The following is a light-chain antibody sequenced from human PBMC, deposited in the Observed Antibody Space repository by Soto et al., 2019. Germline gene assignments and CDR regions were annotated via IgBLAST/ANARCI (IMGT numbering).Light chain of an antibody. CDR2: LNSDGSH. CDR1: SVHSSYA. CDR3: QTWGTGIHV. Sequence: QPVLTQSPSDSASLGDSVKLTCTLSSVHSSYAIAWHQQQPEKGPRYLMKLNSDGSHSRGDGIPDRFSGSSSGAERYLTISSLQSEDEADYYCQTWGTGIHVFGTGTKVTVL. V-gene: IGLV4-69*01. J-gene: IGLJ1*01.